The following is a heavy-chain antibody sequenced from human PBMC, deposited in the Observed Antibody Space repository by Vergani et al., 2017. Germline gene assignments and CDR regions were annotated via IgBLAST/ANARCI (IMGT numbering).Heavy chain of an antibody. J-gene: IGHJ4*02. V-gene: IGHV3-21*01. CDR3: ARVFDYSNYFDY. CDR1: GFTFSSYS. D-gene: IGHD4-11*01. Sequence: EVQLVESGGGLVKTGGSLRLSCAASGFTFSSYSMNWVRQAPGKGLEWVSSISSSSSYIYYADSVKGRFTISRDNAKNSLYLQMNSLRAEDTAVYYCARVFDYSNYFDYWGQGTLVTVSS. CDR2: ISSSSSYI.